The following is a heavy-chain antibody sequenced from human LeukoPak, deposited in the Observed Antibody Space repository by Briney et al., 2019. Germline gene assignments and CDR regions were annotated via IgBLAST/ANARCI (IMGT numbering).Heavy chain of an antibody. CDR2: INHSGST. CDR1: GGSFSGYY. V-gene: IGHV4-34*01. J-gene: IGHJ4*02. Sequence: SETLSLTCAVYGGSFSGYYWSWIRQPPGKGLEWIGEINHSGSTNYNPSLKSRVTISVDTSKNQFSLKLSSVTAADTAVYYCARGLSLGYCSGGSCPVLDYFGYWGQGTLVTVS. D-gene: IGHD2-15*01. CDR3: ARGLSLGYCSGGSCPVLDYFGY.